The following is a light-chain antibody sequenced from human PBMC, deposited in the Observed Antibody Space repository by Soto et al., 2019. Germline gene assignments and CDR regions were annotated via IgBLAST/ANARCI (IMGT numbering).Light chain of an antibody. Sequence: EIVLTQSPGTLSLSPGERATLSCMASQSVSRSDLAWYQQKPGQAPRILIYGASSRATDIPDRFSGSGSGTDFTLTISRLEPEDVAVYYCQQYGSSPYTFGQGTRLEI. V-gene: IGKV3-20*01. CDR2: GAS. CDR1: QSVSRSD. J-gene: IGKJ5*01. CDR3: QQYGSSPYT.